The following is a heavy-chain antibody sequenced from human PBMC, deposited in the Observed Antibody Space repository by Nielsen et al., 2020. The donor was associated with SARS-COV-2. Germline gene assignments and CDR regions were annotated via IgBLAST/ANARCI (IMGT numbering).Heavy chain of an antibody. CDR1: GFTFSSYG. CDR3: AKEKRVVVRYFDY. D-gene: IGHD3-22*01. V-gene: IGHV3-30*18. J-gene: IGHJ4*02. CDR2: ISYDGSNK. Sequence: GGSLRLSCAASGFTFSSYGMHWVRQAPGKGLEWVAVISYDGSNKYYADSVKGRFTISRDNSKNTLYLQMNSLRAEDTAVYYCAKEKRVVVRYFDYWGQGTLVTVSS.